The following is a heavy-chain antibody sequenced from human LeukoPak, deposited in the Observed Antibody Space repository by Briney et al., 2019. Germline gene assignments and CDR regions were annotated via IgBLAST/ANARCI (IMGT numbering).Heavy chain of an antibody. CDR1: GGSISSSSYY. V-gene: IGHV4-39*07. J-gene: IGHJ3*02. D-gene: IGHD4-23*01. CDR3: ARDLGPLYEYGGNRVALGGQEPRWAFDI. Sequence: PSETLSLTCTVSGGSISSSSYYWGWIRQPPGKGLEWIGSIYYSGSTYYNPSLKSRVTISVDTSKNQFSLKLSSVTAADTAVYYCARDLGPLYEYGGNRVALGGQEPRWAFDIWGQGTMVTVSS. CDR2: IYYSGST.